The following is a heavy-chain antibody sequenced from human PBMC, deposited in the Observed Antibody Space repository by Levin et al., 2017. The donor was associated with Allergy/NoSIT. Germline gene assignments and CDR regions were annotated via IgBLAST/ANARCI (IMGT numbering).Heavy chain of an antibody. D-gene: IGHD3-22*01. CDR2: ISGASTYI. V-gene: IGHV3-21*01. CDR3: ARDPSYYYDSSGYYLGDY. Sequence: AGESLKISCVASGFTFSNFGMSWFRQAPGKGLEWVSSISGASTYIHYADSVKGRFTISRDNAKKSLYLQMNNLRAEDTAVYYCARDPSYYYDSSGYYLGDYWGQGTLVAVSS. CDR1: GFTFSNFG. J-gene: IGHJ4*02.